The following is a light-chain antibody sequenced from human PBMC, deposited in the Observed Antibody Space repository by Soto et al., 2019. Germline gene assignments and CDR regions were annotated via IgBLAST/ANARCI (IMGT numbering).Light chain of an antibody. V-gene: IGLV2-14*01. CDR1: SSDIGAYKY. CDR3: SSSTISTTLV. CDR2: EVS. J-gene: IGLJ3*02. Sequence: QSALTQPASVSGSPGQSITISCTGTSSDIGAYKYVSWYQQHPGKAPKLIIFEVSYRPSGVSNRFSGSKSANTASLTISGLQAEDEADYYCSSSTISTTLVFGGGTKLTVL.